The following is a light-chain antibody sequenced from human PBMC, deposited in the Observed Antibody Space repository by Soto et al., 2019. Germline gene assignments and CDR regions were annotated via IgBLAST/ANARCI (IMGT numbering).Light chain of an antibody. CDR2: SAS. Sequence: DIVMTQSPDSLAVSLGERATINCKSSQSVSYSSNNKHYLAWYQQEAGQPPNLLMYSASIRESGVPDRISGSGSEREFTLTISNLQAEDVAVYYCQQCLSVPYTFGGGTKVELK. V-gene: IGKV4-1*01. CDR3: QQCLSVPYT. J-gene: IGKJ4*01. CDR1: QSVSYSSNNKHY.